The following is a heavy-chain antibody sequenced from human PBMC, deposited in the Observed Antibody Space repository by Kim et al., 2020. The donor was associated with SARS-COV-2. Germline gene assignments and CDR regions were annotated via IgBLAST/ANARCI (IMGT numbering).Heavy chain of an antibody. D-gene: IGHD1-26*01. Sequence: GGSLRLSCAASGFTVSSNYMSWVRQAPGKGLEWVSVIYSGGSTYYADSVKGRFTISRDNSKNTLYLQMNSLRAEDTAVYYCARGSSLGSDKDDYWGQGTLVTVSS. V-gene: IGHV3-53*01. CDR3: ARGSSLGSDKDDY. J-gene: IGHJ4*02. CDR2: IYSGGST. CDR1: GFTVSSNY.